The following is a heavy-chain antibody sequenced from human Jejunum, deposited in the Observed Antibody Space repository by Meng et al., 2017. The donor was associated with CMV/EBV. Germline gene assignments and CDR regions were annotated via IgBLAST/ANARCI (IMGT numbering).Heavy chain of an antibody. CDR3: ARDVVVPAALTVRIDY. CDR2: INGGNGKT. J-gene: IGHJ4*02. D-gene: IGHD2-2*01. CDR1: GYTFTSYA. V-gene: IGHV1-3*01. Sequence: VQCVQSGGGVKKPGASVKVSCKASGYTFTSYAIHWVRQAPGQRLEWMGWINGGNGKTKYSQKFQGRVTITRDTSASTAYMELSSLRSEDTAVYYCARDVVVPAALTVRIDYWGQGTLVTVSS.